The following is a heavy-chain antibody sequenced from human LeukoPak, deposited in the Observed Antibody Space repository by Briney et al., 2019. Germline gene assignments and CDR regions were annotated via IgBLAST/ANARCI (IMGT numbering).Heavy chain of an antibody. Sequence: PGGSLRLSCAASGFTFSSYEMNWVRQAPGKGLEWVSYISSSGSTIYYADSVKGRFTISRDNAKNSLYLQMNSLRAEDTAVYYCARDRFSEVADPFDYWGQGTLVTVSS. CDR3: ARDRFSEVADPFDY. D-gene: IGHD6-19*01. V-gene: IGHV3-48*03. CDR2: ISSSGSTI. CDR1: GFTFSSYE. J-gene: IGHJ4*02.